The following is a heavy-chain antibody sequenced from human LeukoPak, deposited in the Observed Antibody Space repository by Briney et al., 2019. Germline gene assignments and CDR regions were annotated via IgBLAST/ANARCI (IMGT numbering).Heavy chain of an antibody. CDR1: GGSFSGYY. J-gene: IGHJ4*02. CDR2: INHSGST. Sequence: SETLSLTCAVYGGSFSGYYWSWIRQPPGKGLEWIGEINHSGSTNYNPSLKSRVTISVETSKNQFSLKLSSVTAADTVVYYCASHSSIAARRHFDYWGQGTLVTVSS. D-gene: IGHD6-6*01. CDR3: ASHSSIAARRHFDY. V-gene: IGHV4-34*01.